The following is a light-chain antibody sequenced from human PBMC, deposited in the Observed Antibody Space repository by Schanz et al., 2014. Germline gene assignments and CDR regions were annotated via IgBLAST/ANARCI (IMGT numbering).Light chain of an antibody. Sequence: ENVLTQSPGTLSLSPGERATLSCRASQSVGSNLAWYQQKPGQAPRLLIYGASTRDIGIPARFSGSGSGTEFTLTISSLQSEDVAVYYCQQYYTTFRTFGQGTKVEIK. CDR1: QSVGSN. CDR3: QQYYTTFRT. CDR2: GAS. J-gene: IGKJ1*01. V-gene: IGKV3-15*01.